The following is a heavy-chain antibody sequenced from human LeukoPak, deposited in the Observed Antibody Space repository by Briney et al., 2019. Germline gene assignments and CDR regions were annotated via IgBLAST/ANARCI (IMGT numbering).Heavy chain of an antibody. CDR2: IYTSGGT. D-gene: IGHD6-6*01. J-gene: IGHJ4*02. CDR3: ARLTRLSTSPDRYYLDY. CDR1: GDSISSYY. Sequence: PSETLSLTWTVSGDSISSYYWSWIRQPPGKGLEWIGYIYTSGGTNYIPSLKGRVTISIDTSKSQFSLKLSYVTAADSAVYYCARLTRLSTSPDRYYLDYWGQGTLVTVSS. V-gene: IGHV4-4*09.